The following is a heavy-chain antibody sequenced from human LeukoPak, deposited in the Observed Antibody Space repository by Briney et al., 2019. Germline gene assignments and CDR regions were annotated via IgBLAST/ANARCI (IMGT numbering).Heavy chain of an antibody. Sequence: SETLSLTCTVSGGSISSSSYYWGWIRQPPGKGLEWIGSIYYSGSTYYNPSLRSRVTISVDTSKYQFSLKLSSVTAADTAVYYCARDQDYYGSGSYGPDYWGQGTLVTVSS. J-gene: IGHJ4*02. D-gene: IGHD3-10*01. CDR3: ARDQDYYGSGSYGPDY. CDR2: IYYSGST. V-gene: IGHV4-39*07. CDR1: GGSISSSSYY.